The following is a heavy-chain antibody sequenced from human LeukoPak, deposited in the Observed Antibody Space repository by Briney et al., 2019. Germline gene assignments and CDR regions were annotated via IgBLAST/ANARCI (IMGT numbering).Heavy chain of an antibody. D-gene: IGHD2-8*01. CDR1: GFTFSSYW. CDR3: ARDLIFYYYMDV. V-gene: IGHV3-74*01. J-gene: IGHJ6*03. CDR2: INSDGSST. Sequence: GGSLRLSCAASGFTFSSYWMHWVRQAPGKRLVWVSRINSDGSSTSYADSVKGRFTISRDNAKNTLYLQMNSLRAEDTAVYYCARDLIFYYYMDVWGKGTTVTVSS.